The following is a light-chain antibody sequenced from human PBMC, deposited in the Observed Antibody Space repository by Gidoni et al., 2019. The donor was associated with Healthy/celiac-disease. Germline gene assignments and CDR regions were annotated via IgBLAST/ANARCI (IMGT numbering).Light chain of an antibody. V-gene: IGLV3-25*03. CDR2: KDS. CDR1: ALPNQY. Sequence: SYELPQPPSVSVSPGQTARITCSGDALPNQYAYWYQQKPGQAPVLVIYKDSERPSGIPERFSGSSAGTTVTLTISGVQAEDEADYYCQSADSSGTRWVFGGGTKLTVL. J-gene: IGLJ3*02. CDR3: QSADSSGTRWV.